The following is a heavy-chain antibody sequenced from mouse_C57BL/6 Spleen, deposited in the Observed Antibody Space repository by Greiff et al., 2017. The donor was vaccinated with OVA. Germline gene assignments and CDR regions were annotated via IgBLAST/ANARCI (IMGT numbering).Heavy chain of an antibody. CDR1: GYTFTSSW. Sequence: QVQLKQPGAELVKPGASVKLSCKASGYTFTSSWMHWVKQRPGRGLEWIGRIDPNSGGTKYNEKFKSKATLTVDKPSSTAYMQLSSLTSEDSAVDYCARSTFYAMDYWGQGTSVTVSS. CDR2: IDPNSGGT. CDR3: ARSTFYAMDY. V-gene: IGHV1-72*01. J-gene: IGHJ4*01.